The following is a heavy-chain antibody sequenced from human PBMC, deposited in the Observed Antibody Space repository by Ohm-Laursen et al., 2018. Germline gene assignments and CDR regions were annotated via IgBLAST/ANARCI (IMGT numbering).Heavy chain of an antibody. J-gene: IGHJ6*02. Sequence: SETLSLTCSVSGGSVSSDSYYWSWIRQPPGKGLEWIGYIYYSGSTNYNPSLKNRVTISVDTSKDQFSLKLSSVTAADTAVYYCARASGSYPFYYSYGMDVWGQGTTVTVSS. V-gene: IGHV4-61*01. CDR3: ARASGSYPFYYSYGMDV. CDR2: IYYSGST. D-gene: IGHD1-26*01. CDR1: GGSVSSDSYY.